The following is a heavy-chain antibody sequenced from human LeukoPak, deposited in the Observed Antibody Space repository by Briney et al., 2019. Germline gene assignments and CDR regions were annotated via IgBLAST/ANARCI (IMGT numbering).Heavy chain of an antibody. Sequence: GGSLRLSCAASELTFSRYWMRWVRQAPGKGLEWVANIKEDGSVKNYMDSVRGRFTISRDNAKNSLYLQMNTLRAEDTAVYYCATAPLRGLDYYYMDVWGKGTTVTVSS. D-gene: IGHD4-17*01. CDR1: ELTFSRYW. CDR2: IKEDGSVK. J-gene: IGHJ6*03. CDR3: ATAPLRGLDYYYMDV. V-gene: IGHV3-7*01.